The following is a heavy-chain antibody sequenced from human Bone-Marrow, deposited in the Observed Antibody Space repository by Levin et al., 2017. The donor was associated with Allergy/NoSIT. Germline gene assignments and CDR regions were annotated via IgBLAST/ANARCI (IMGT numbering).Heavy chain of an antibody. CDR2: ISSSGSTI. Sequence: GESLKISCAASGFTFSSYEMNWVRQAPGKGLEWVSYISSSGSTIYYADSVKGRFTISRDNAKNSLYLQMNSLRAEDTAVYYCASNHTAAPEYYYYYYMDVWGKGTTVTVSS. CDR1: GFTFSSYE. V-gene: IGHV3-48*03. D-gene: IGHD6-13*01. CDR3: ASNHTAAPEYYYYYYMDV. J-gene: IGHJ6*03.